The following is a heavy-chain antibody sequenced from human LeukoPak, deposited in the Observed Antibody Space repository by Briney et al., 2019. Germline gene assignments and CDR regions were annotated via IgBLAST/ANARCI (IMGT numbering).Heavy chain of an antibody. Sequence: GASVEVSCKVSGYTLTELSMHWVRQAPGKGLEWMGGFDPEDGETIYAQKFQGRVTMTEDTSTDTAYMELSSLRSEDTAVYYCATTQWEPPRDAFDIWGQGTMVTVSS. CDR1: GYTLTELS. V-gene: IGHV1-24*01. CDR3: ATTQWEPPRDAFDI. CDR2: FDPEDGET. D-gene: IGHD1-26*01. J-gene: IGHJ3*02.